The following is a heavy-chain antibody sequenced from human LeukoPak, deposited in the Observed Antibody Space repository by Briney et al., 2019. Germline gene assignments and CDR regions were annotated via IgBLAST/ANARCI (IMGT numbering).Heavy chain of an antibody. CDR1: GSTFSSYA. Sequence: GGSLRLSCAASGSTFSSYAMSWVRQAPGKGLEWVSAISGSGGGTYYADSVKGRFTISRDNSRTTLYLQMNSLRAEDTAVYYCAKDRGQLLLYYYYYGMDVWGQGTTVTVSS. CDR2: ISGSGGGT. CDR3: AKDRGQLLLYYYYYGMDV. D-gene: IGHD2-2*01. V-gene: IGHV3-23*01. J-gene: IGHJ6*02.